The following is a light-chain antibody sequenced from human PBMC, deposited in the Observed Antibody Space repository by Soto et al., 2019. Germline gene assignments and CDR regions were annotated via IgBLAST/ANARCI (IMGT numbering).Light chain of an antibody. CDR1: QSISSY. CDR2: GAS. J-gene: IGKJ5*01. CDR3: QQSHTTPNT. Sequence: DIQLTQSPSSLSASVGDRVTLTCRASQSISSYLHWYQQKPGKAPTLLIYGASSLQSGVPSRFSGSGAGTDFTLTISSLHPEDFATYYCQQSHTTPNTFGQGTRLEIK. V-gene: IGKV1-39*01.